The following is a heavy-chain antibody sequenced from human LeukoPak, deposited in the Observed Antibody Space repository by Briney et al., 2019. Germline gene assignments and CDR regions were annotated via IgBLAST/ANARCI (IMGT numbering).Heavy chain of an antibody. CDR3: ARDRAVPRFDP. CDR2: IKQDGSKK. Sequence: PEGSLRLSCAASGFTFSSYGMSWVRQAPGKGLEWVANIKQDGSKKDYVDSVKGRFTISRDNAKNSLYLQMNSLRAEDMAVYYCARDRAVPRFDPWGQGTLVTVSS. V-gene: IGHV3-7*01. J-gene: IGHJ5*02. D-gene: IGHD4-17*01. CDR1: GFTFSSYG.